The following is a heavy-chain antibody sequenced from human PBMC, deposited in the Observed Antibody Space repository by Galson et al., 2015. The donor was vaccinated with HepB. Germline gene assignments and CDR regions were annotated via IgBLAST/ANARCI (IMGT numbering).Heavy chain of an antibody. CDR2: ITPTGTTT. Sequence: SLRLSCAASGFTFSSYSMNWVRLAPGKGLEWIPYITPTGTTTHYADSVKGRFTISRDNARNSLHLQMNSLRAEDTAVYYCAPLTSRRDGYNVDYWGQGTLVTVSS. CDR3: APLTSRRDGYNVDY. J-gene: IGHJ4*02. D-gene: IGHD5-24*01. V-gene: IGHV3-48*01. CDR1: GFTFSSYS.